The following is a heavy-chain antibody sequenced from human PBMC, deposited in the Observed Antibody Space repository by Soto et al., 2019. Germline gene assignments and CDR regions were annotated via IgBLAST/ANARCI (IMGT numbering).Heavy chain of an antibody. CDR1: GVTISNYW. V-gene: IGHV3-74*01. CDR3: ARARPHNWFDP. CDR2: IDSYGGYS. Sequence: EVLLVESGGGLVQPGGSLSLSCAASGVTISNYWMHWVRQSPGKGLVWVAGIDSYGGYSRYADSVRGRFTISRDKGKNSLYLQMNSLRHEDTAVYYCARARPHNWFDPWGQGALVTVST. J-gene: IGHJ5*02.